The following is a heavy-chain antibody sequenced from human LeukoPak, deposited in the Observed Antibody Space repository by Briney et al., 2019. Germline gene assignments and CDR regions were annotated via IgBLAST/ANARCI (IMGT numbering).Heavy chain of an antibody. D-gene: IGHD3-10*01. V-gene: IGHV4-59*01. CDR3: ARGYGSGSYNNFNK. CDR1: GGSISSYY. CDR2: IHYTGNT. Sequence: NPSETLSLTCTVSGGSISSYYWSWIRQPPGKGLEWIGYIHYTGNTDYNPSLTSRVTMSVDTSKNQFSLMLTSVTAADTAVYYCARGYGSGSYNNFNKWGQGLLVAVSS. J-gene: IGHJ4*02.